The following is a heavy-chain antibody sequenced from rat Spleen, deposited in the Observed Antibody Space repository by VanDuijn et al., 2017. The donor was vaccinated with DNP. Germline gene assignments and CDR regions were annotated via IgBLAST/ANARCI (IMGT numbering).Heavy chain of an antibody. CDR3: ARGGYYPNWFAY. CDR1: GFTFSDYN. V-gene: IGHV5-7*01. D-gene: IGHD1-12*03. CDR2: ISYDGSST. Sequence: EVQLVESGGGLLQPGRSLQLSCAASGFTFSDYNMAWVRQAPKKGLEWVATISYDGSSTYYRDSVKGRFTISRDNAKSTLYLQMDSLRSEDTATYYCARGGYYPNWFAYWGQGTLVTVSS. J-gene: IGHJ3*01.